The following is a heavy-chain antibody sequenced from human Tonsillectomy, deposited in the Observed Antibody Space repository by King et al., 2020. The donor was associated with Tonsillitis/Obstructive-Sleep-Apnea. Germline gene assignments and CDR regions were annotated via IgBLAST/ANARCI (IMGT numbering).Heavy chain of an antibody. V-gene: IGHV3-30*04. J-gene: IGHJ4*02. CDR3: ARGEYDPYYFVY. CDR2: ISDDGSKK. CDR1: GFNFSSYA. D-gene: IGHD1-1*01. Sequence: HVQLVESGGGVVQPGRSLRLSCAASGFNFSSYAMHWVRQAPGKGLEWVAVISDDGSKKYYADSVKGRFTFSRDKSKNTLYLRMNSLTTEDAAVYYCARGEYDPYYFVYWGLGTLVTVSS.